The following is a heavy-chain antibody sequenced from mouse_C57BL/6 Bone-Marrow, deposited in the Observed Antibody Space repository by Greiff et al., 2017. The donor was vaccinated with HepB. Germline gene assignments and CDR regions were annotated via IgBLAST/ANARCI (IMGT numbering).Heavy chain of an antibody. Sequence: EVKLVESGGGLVKPGGSLKLSCAASGFTFSDDGMHWVRQAPEKGLEWVAYISSGSSTIYYADTVKGRFTISRDNAKNTLYLQMTSLMSEDTAIYYCASPYYGSSYGYFDYWGQGTTLTVSS. D-gene: IGHD1-1*01. V-gene: IGHV5-17*01. CDR3: ASPYYGSSYGYFDY. CDR1: GFTFSDDG. J-gene: IGHJ2*01. CDR2: ISSGSSTI.